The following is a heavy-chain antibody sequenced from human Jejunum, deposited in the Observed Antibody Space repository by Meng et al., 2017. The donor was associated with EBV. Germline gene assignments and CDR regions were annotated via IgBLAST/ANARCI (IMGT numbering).Heavy chain of an antibody. J-gene: IGHJ5*02. CDR1: QYTFTSYY. CDR3: ARDWGYCNDGSCLNNRNWFDP. V-gene: IGHV1-46*01. D-gene: IGHD2-15*01. Sequence: QVQLEQSGGEVKKPGASVKVSCKASQYTFTSYYIHWVRQAPGQGLEWMGIINPSGGSTTYAPKFQGRVTMTRDTSTSTVYMELSSLRSEDTAVYYCARDWGYCNDGSCLNNRNWFDPWGQGTLVTVSS. CDR2: INPSGGST.